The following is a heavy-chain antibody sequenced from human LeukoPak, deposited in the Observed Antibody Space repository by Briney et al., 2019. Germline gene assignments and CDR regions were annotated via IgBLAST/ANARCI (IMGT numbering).Heavy chain of an antibody. D-gene: IGHD3-3*01. CDR1: GGSFSGYY. CDR3: ARGRFNAFDI. CDR2: INHSGST. V-gene: IGHV4-34*01. Sequence: SETLSLTCAVYGGSFSGYYWSWIRQPPGKGLEWIGEINHSGSTNYNPSLKSRVTISVDTSKNQFSLRLSSVTAADTAVYYCARGRFNAFDIWGQGTMITVSS. J-gene: IGHJ3*02.